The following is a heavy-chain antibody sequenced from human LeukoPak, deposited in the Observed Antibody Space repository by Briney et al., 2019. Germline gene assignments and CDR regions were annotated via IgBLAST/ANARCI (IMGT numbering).Heavy chain of an antibody. CDR2: VSYDGGDK. CDR3: AKVRYSSGWPEFDY. Sequence: GGSLRLSCAASGFTFSSYGMHWVRQAPGKGPEWVALVSYDGGDKYYVDSVKGRLTISRDNSKNTLYLQMNSLRAEDTAVYYCAKVRYSSGWPEFDYWGQGTLVTVSS. D-gene: IGHD6-19*01. CDR1: GFTFSSYG. V-gene: IGHV3-30*18. J-gene: IGHJ4*02.